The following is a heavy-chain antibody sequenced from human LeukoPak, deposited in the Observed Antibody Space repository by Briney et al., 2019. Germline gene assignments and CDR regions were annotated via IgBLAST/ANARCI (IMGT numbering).Heavy chain of an antibody. CDR2: ITSNGNSV. CDR3: ARAGVDTSGYYYQGFDY. D-gene: IGHD3-3*01. J-gene: IGHJ4*02. Sequence: GGSLRLSCAASGFTFSHAWMSWVRQAPGKGLEWVSYITSNGNSVYYAAPVKGRFTISRDNAKNSLYLQVNSLTAEDTAVYYCARAGVDTSGYYYQGFDYWGQGTLVTVSS. CDR1: GFTFSHAW. V-gene: IGHV3-11*04.